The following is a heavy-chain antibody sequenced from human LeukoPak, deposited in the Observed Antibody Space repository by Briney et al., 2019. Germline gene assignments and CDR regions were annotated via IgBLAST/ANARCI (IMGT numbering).Heavy chain of an antibody. CDR1: GFTVSSNY. D-gene: IGHD2-15*01. Sequence: GGSLRLSCAASGFTVSSNYMSWVRQAPGKGLEWVSVIYSGGSTYYADSVKGRFTISRDNSKNTLYLQMNSLRAEDTAVYYCARMVVAAYDAFDIWGQGTMVTVSS. J-gene: IGHJ3*02. CDR2: IYSGGST. CDR3: ARMVVAAYDAFDI. V-gene: IGHV3-53*01.